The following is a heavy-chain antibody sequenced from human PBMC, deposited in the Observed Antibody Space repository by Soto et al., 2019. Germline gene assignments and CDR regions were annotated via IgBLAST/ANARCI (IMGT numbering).Heavy chain of an antibody. J-gene: IGHJ3*02. CDR2: INPSGGST. CDR3: ARKGAMIVGGDAFDI. V-gene: IGHV1-46*01. D-gene: IGHD3-22*01. CDR1: GYTFTSYY. Sequence: QVQLVQSGAEVKKPGASVKVSCKASGYTFTSYYMHWVRQAPGQGLEWMGIINPSGGSTSYAQKFQGRVTMTRDTSTSTVYMELSSLRSEDTAVYYCARKGAMIVGGDAFDIWGQGTMVTVSS.